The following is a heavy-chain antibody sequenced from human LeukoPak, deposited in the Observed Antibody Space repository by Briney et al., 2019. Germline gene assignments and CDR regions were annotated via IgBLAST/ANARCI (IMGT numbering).Heavy chain of an antibody. CDR3: ARDSPGYSAFDI. CDR2: ISSRSSYI. CDR1: GFTFSDYN. V-gene: IGHV3-21*01. D-gene: IGHD5-18*01. Sequence: KPGGSLRLSCAASGFTFSDYNMNWVRQAPGKGLEWVSSISSRSSYIYYADSMMARFTISRDNAKNSLYLQMNNLRAEDTAVYYCARDSPGYSAFDIWGQGTMVTVSS. J-gene: IGHJ3*02.